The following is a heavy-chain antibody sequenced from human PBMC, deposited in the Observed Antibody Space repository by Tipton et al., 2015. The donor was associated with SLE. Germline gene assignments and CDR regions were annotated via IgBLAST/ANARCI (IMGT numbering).Heavy chain of an antibody. V-gene: IGHV3-9*01. CDR3: AKDTNYFFYVMDV. Sequence: SLRLSCAASGFTFDDYTMHWVRQAPGKGLEWVSGVSGNSDNIGYADSVKGRFTISRDNAKNSLYLQMNSLREEDTALYFCAKDTNYFFYVMDVWGQGTTVTVSS. CDR1: GFTFDDYT. CDR2: VSGNSDNI. J-gene: IGHJ6*02.